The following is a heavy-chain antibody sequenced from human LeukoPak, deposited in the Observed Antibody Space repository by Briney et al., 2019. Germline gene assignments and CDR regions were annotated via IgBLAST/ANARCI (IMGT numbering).Heavy chain of an antibody. Sequence: ASVKVSCKASGYSFTTFAMNWVRQAPGQGLEWMGWINTNTGNPTYAQSFTGRFVFSLDTSVSTAYLQISSLKAEDTAVYYCARDRRVGGPEARPSWYFDLWGRGTLVTVSS. V-gene: IGHV7-4-1*02. CDR1: GYSFTTFA. CDR2: INTNTGNP. CDR3: ARDRRVGGPEARPSWYFDL. D-gene: IGHD6-6*01. J-gene: IGHJ2*01.